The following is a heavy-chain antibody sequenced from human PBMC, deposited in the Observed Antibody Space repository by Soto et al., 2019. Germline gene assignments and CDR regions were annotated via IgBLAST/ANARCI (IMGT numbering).Heavy chain of an antibody. CDR3: ASHLRYDSSGYYDY. CDR1: GFTFSSYE. V-gene: IGHV3-48*03. D-gene: IGHD3-22*01. CDR2: ISSSGSTI. Sequence: EVQLVESGGGLVQPGGSLRLSCAASGFTFSSYEMNWVRQAPGKGLEWVSYISSSGSTIYYADSVKGRFTISRDNAKNSLYLQMNSLRAEDTAVYYCASHLRYDSSGYYDYWGQGTLVTVSS. J-gene: IGHJ4*02.